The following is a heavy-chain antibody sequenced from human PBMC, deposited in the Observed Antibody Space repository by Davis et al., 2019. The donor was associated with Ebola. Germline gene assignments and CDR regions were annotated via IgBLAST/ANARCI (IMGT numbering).Heavy chain of an antibody. V-gene: IGHV1-2*02. CDR1: GYTFTGYY. J-gene: IGHJ6*02. CDR2: INPNSGGT. CDR3: ARLGNTYYYYGMDV. Sequence: ASVQVSCKASGYTFTGYYMHWVRQAPGQGLEWMGWINPNSGGTNYAQKFQGRVTMTRDTSISTAYMELSRLRSDDTAVYYCARLGNTYYYYGMDVWGQGTTVTVSS. D-gene: IGHD1-26*01.